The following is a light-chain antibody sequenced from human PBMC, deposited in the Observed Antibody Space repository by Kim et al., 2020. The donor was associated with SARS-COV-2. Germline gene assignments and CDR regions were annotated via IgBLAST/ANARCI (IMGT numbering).Light chain of an antibody. CDR2: QDS. CDR3: QAWDNSIWV. V-gene: IGLV3-1*01. J-gene: IGLJ3*02. Sequence: VSPGQTASITCSADKLGDKYACWYQQKPGQSPVLVIYQDSKRPSGIPERFSGSNSGNTATLTISGTQAMDEADYYCQAWDNSIWVFGGGTQLTVL. CDR1: KLGDKY.